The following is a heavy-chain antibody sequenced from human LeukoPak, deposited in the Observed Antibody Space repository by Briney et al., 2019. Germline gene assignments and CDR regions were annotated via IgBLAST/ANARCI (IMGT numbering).Heavy chain of an antibody. CDR3: ARGFELIMFGGAIGKLNWFDL. CDR2: IKQDGSEK. J-gene: IGHJ5*02. V-gene: IGHV3-7*05. CDR1: GFTFSSYW. Sequence: GGSLRLSCADSGFTFSSYWMNWVRQAPGKGLEWVANIKQDGSEKYYVDSVKGRFTISRDNAKNSLYLQMYSLRAEDTAVYYCARGFELIMFGGAIGKLNWFDLGGRGTLVTVSS. D-gene: IGHD3-16*02.